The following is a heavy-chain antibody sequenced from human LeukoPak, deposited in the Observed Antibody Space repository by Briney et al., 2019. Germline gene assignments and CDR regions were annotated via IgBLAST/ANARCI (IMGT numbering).Heavy chain of an antibody. V-gene: IGHV3-30*03. J-gene: IGHJ3*01. CDR2: ISYDGSNK. D-gene: IGHD3-3*01. CDR1: GFTFSSYG. Sequence: GGSLRLSCAASGFTFSSYGMHWVRQAPGKGLEWVAVISYDGSNKYYADSVKGRFTISRDNSKNTLYLQMNSLRAEDTAVYYCARESGWGLPHAFDFWGQGTMVTVSS. CDR3: ARESGWGLPHAFDF.